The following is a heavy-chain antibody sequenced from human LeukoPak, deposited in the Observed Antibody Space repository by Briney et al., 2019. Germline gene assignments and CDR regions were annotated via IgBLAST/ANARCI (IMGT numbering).Heavy chain of an antibody. CDR2: IYSCGST. Sequence: PGGSLRLSCAASGFTVSSNYMSWVRQAPGKGLEWVSVIYSCGSTYYADSVKGRFTISRDNSKNTLHLQMNSLRAEDTAVYYCARVRLNYDYVWGSYPPLNWFDPWGQGTLVTVSS. J-gene: IGHJ5*02. V-gene: IGHV3-66*03. CDR3: ARVRLNYDYVWGSYPPLNWFDP. CDR1: GFTVSSNY. D-gene: IGHD3-16*02.